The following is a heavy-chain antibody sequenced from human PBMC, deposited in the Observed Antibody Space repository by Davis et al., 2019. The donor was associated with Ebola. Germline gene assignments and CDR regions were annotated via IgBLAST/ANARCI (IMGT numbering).Heavy chain of an antibody. J-gene: IGHJ5*02. Sequence: SVGSMSSNSYQWGWIRQPPGKGLEWIGSIHHSGSTYYNPSLKSRVTISLDTSKSQFSLEVTSVTAADTAVYYCARQIGCTGGVCYTAYWFDPWGQGTLVSVSS. CDR3: ARQIGCTGGVCYTAYWFDP. CDR1: VGSMSSNSYQ. D-gene: IGHD2-8*02. CDR2: IHHSGST. V-gene: IGHV4-39*01.